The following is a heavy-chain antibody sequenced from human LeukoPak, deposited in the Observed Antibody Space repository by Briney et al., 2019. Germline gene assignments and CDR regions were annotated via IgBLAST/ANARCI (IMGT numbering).Heavy chain of an antibody. J-gene: IGHJ3*02. D-gene: IGHD3-22*01. CDR2: IYPGDSDT. Sequence: GESLKISCKGSGYSFTSYWIGWVRQMPGKGREWMGIIYPGDSDTRYSPSFQGQVTISADKSISTAYLQWSSLKASDTAMYYCARRTYYYDSTGYPVAFDIWGQGTMVTVSS. CDR3: ARRTYYYDSTGYPVAFDI. V-gene: IGHV5-51*01. CDR1: GYSFTSYW.